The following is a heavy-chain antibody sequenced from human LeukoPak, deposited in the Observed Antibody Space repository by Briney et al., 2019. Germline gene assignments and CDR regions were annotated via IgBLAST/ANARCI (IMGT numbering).Heavy chain of an antibody. Sequence: GGSLRLSCAASGVTFSSYWMSWVRQAPGKGLEWVANIKQDGSGKYYVDSVKGRFTISRDNAKNSLYLQMNSLKAEDTAIYYCAREVGTPQAFDIWGQGTMVTVSS. CDR3: AREVGTPQAFDI. D-gene: IGHD1-26*01. CDR2: IKQDGSGK. CDR1: GVTFSSYW. J-gene: IGHJ3*02. V-gene: IGHV3-7*01.